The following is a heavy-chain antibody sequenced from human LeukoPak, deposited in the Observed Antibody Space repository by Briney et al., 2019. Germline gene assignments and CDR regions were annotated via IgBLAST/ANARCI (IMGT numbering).Heavy chain of an antibody. Sequence: PGGSLRLSCAASGFTFSSYSMNWVRQAPGKGLEWVSYISSSSSTIYYADSVKGRFTISRDNAKNSLYLQMNSLRAEDTAVYYCARDLQDIVVVVAEGTGLDWYFDFWGRGTLVTVSS. CDR1: GFTFSSYS. D-gene: IGHD2-15*01. CDR2: ISSSSSTI. V-gene: IGHV3-48*04. CDR3: ARDLQDIVVVVAEGTGLDWYFDF. J-gene: IGHJ2*01.